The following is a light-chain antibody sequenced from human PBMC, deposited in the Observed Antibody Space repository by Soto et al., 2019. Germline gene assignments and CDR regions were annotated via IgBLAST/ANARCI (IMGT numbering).Light chain of an antibody. Sequence: QSVLTQPPSVSGSPGQSVAISCTGTSSDIGSYNRVAWYQQPPGTAPKLIIYEVSNRPSGVPDRFSGSKSGNTASLTISGLQAEDEADYYCSSFTNSSTYVFGTGTKVTVL. J-gene: IGLJ1*01. CDR3: SSFTNSSTYV. CDR1: SSDIGSYNR. V-gene: IGLV2-18*02. CDR2: EVS.